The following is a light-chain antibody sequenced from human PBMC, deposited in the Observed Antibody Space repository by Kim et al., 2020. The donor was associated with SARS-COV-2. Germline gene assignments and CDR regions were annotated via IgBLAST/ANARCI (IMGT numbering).Light chain of an antibody. Sequence: QSALTQPASVSGSPGQSITISCTGTSSDVGGYNYVSWYQQHPGKAPKLMIYDVSKRPSGVSDRFSGSKSGTSASLAISGLRSEDEAAYYCASWDNTLNWVFGGGTQLTVL. CDR2: DVS. V-gene: IGLV2-14*01. J-gene: IGLJ3*02. CDR3: ASWDNTLNWV. CDR1: SSDVGGYNY.